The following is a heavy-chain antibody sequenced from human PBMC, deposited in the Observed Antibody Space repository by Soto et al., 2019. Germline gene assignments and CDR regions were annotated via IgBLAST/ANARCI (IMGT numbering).Heavy chain of an antibody. CDR2: INHFGSA. V-gene: IGHV4-34*01. J-gene: IGHJ4*02. D-gene: IGHD2-15*01. Sequence: QVQLQQWGAGLLKPSETLSLTCAVYGGSFSDYDWNWIRQPPGKGLEWIGEINHFGSANYNPSLKSRVTISVDTSKNQCSLKLSSVTAADTAVYFCARGDRCVDNWGQGTLVTVSS. CDR1: GGSFSDYD. CDR3: ARGDRCVDN.